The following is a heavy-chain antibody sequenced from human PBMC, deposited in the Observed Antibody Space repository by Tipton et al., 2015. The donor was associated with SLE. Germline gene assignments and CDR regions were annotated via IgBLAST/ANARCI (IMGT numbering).Heavy chain of an antibody. CDR1: GFTFSSYW. Sequence: GSLRLSCAASGFTFSSYWMSWVRQAPGKGLEWVANIKQDGSEKYYVDSVKGRFTISRDNAKNSLYLQMNSLRAEDTAVYFCARGRGLVDYYYDTSGYYYDHWGQGTLVTVSS. CDR2: IKQDGSEK. V-gene: IGHV3-7*01. D-gene: IGHD3-22*01. CDR3: ARGRGLVDYYYDTSGYYYDH. J-gene: IGHJ5*02.